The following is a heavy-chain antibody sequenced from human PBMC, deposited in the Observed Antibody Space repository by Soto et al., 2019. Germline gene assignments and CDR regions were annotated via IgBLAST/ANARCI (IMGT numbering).Heavy chain of an antibody. CDR2: ISPYTGNT. CDR3: VMVDNYVTPTPQDV. Sequence: QVQLVQSGDEVKKPGASVKVSFKASGYIFVNYGIAWVRQAPGQGLEWMGWISPYTGNTHSATKIQGRLTMTTDTSPSTAYMDLGSLTSDDSAVYYCVMVDNYVTPTPQDVWGQGTTVTVSS. V-gene: IGHV1-18*01. D-gene: IGHD3-16*01. J-gene: IGHJ6*02. CDR1: GYIFVNYG.